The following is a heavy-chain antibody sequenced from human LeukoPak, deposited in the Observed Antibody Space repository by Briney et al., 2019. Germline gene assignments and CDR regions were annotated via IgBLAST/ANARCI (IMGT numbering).Heavy chain of an antibody. V-gene: IGHV4-59*01. CDR2: IYYSGST. CDR1: GGSISSYY. Sequence: SETLSLTCTVSGGSISSYYWSWIRQPPGKGLEWIGYIYYSGSTNYNPSLKSRVTISVDTSKNQFSLKLSSASAADTAVYYCARRGYSGYGDFDYWGQGTLVTVSS. J-gene: IGHJ4*02. CDR3: ARRGYSGYGDFDY. D-gene: IGHD5-12*01.